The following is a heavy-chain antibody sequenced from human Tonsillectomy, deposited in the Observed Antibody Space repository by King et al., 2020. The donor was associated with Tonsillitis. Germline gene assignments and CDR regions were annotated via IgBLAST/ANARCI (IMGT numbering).Heavy chain of an antibody. Sequence: VQLVESGGGLLQPGGSLRLSCAASGFTFSSYAMSWVRQAPGKVLEWVAAISGSGDYTYYADSVRGRFTISRDNSKNTLYLQMNSLRAEDTAVYYCAIAFGCSSTRCYTSGVFDYWGQGTLVTVSS. D-gene: IGHD2-2*02. V-gene: IGHV3-23*04. CDR2: ISGSGDYT. J-gene: IGHJ4*02. CDR1: GFTFSSYA. CDR3: AIAFGCSSTRCYTSGVFDY.